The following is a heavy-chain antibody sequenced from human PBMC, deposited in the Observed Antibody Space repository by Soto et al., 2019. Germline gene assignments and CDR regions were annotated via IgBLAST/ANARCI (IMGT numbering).Heavy chain of an antibody. J-gene: IGHJ6*02. Sequence: EVQLVESGGGLVQPGGSLRLSCAASGFTVSSNYMSWVRQAPGKGLEWVSVIYSGGSTYYADSVKGRFTISRDNSKXXLYLQMNSLRAEDTAVYYCARDLNGSGSYRYGMDVWGQGTTVTVSS. V-gene: IGHV3-66*01. CDR1: GFTVSSNY. D-gene: IGHD3-10*01. CDR2: IYSGGST. CDR3: ARDLNGSGSYRYGMDV.